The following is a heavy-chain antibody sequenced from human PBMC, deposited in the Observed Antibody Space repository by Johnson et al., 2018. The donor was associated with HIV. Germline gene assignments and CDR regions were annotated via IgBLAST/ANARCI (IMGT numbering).Heavy chain of an antibody. D-gene: IGHD3-16*01. CDR3: ATDWADQDVFDI. CDR2: ISDNGVST. J-gene: IGHJ3*02. CDR1: RFTFSSYA. V-gene: IGHV3-23*04. Sequence: VQPVESGGGLVQPGGSLRLSCAASRFTFSSYAMNWVRQAPGKGLEWVYSISDNGVSTYHADSVTGRFTISRDNPKNKFYLQMHSLRAEDTAIYYWATDWADQDVFDIWGQGTMVTVSS.